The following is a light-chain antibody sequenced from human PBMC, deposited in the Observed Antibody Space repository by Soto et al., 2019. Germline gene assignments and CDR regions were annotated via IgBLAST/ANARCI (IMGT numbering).Light chain of an antibody. CDR1: QSVSSTF. CDR3: QQFDSSVT. J-gene: IGKJ1*01. CDR2: GAS. Sequence: EIVLTQSPGSLSLSPGERATLSCRASQSVSSTFFAWYQQRPGQAPRLLMYGASSRATGIPERFSGSGSGTDSTLTISRLEPEDFAVYYCQQFDSSVTFGQGTKVEIK. V-gene: IGKV3-20*01.